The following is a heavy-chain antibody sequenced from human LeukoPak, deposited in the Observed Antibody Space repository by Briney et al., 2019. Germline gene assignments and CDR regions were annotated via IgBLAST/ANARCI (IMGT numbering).Heavy chain of an antibody. CDR3: ARGPFGVVPTTYYFDY. CDR1: GSSINSGYY. V-gene: IGHV4-38-2*01. D-gene: IGHD3-3*01. CDR2: FYHSGNT. Sequence: SETLSLTCGVSGSSINSGYYWGWIRPPPGKGLEWIGSFYHSGNTYYSPSLKGRVTISVGTSKNQLSLKLTSVAAADTAVYYCARGPFGVVPTTYYFDYWGQGTLVTVSS. J-gene: IGHJ4*02.